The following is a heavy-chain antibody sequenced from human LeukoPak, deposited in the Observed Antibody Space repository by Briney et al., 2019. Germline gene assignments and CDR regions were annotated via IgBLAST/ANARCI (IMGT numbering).Heavy chain of an antibody. CDR2: ISGSGFTI. CDR1: GFTLSNYS. CDR3: AKTLLYYYDSSSPDI. Sequence: GGSLRLSCAVSGFTLSNYSMNWVRQAPGKGLEWISYISGSGFTIHYADSVKGRFTISRDNAKNTLYLQMNSLRAEDTAVYYCAKTLLYYYDSSSPDIWGQGTMVTVSS. J-gene: IGHJ3*02. D-gene: IGHD3-22*01. V-gene: IGHV3-48*01.